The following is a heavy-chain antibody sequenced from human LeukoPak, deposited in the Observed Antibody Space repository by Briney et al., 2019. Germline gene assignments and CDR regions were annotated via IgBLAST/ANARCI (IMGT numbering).Heavy chain of an antibody. CDR1: GFTFSSYG. Sequence: GGSLRLSCAASGFTFSSYGMHWVRQAPGKGLEWVAFIRYDGSNKYYADSVKGRFTISRDNAKNSLYLQMNSLRAEDTAVYYCARDPYSGSYWDYYYYYMDLWGQGTTVTISS. D-gene: IGHD1-26*01. CDR2: IRYDGSNK. J-gene: IGHJ6*03. CDR3: ARDPYSGSYWDYYYYYMDL. V-gene: IGHV3-30*02.